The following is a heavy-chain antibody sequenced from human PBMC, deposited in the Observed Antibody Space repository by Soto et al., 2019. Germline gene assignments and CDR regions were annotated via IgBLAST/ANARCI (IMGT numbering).Heavy chain of an antibody. Sequence: QVHLVESGGGVVQPGRSLRLSCAASGFTFSRYGMHWVRQAPGKGLEWVAIIWYDGSKKVYADSVKGRFTISRDDSKNTLYLEMNSLRAEDTAVYYCARDGPPNFGYYFDYWGQGTLGTVSS. CDR3: ARDGPPNFGYYFDY. CDR1: GFTFSRYG. V-gene: IGHV3-33*01. CDR2: IWYDGSKK. D-gene: IGHD3-10*01. J-gene: IGHJ4*02.